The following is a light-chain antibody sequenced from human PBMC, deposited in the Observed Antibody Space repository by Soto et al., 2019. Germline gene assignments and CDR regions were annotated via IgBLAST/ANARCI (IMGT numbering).Light chain of an antibody. CDR1: SSDIGSYDF. CDR2: EVS. J-gene: IGLJ3*02. Sequence: QSALTQPASVSGSPGQSITISCTGTSSDIGSYDFVSWYQHHPGKAPKLLIYEVSFRPSGVSGRFSGSKSGNTASLIISGLQAEDEADYYCTSYTTTNTWVFGGGTKLTVL. CDR3: TSYTTTNTWV. V-gene: IGLV2-14*01.